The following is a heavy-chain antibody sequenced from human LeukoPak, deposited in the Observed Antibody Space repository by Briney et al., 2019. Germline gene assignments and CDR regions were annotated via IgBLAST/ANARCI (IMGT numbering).Heavy chain of an antibody. V-gene: IGHV3-30*18. J-gene: IGHJ4*02. Sequence: GGSLRPSCAASGFTFSSYGMHWVRQAPGKGLEWVAVISYDGSNKYYADSVKGRFTISRDNSKNTLYLQMNSLRAEDTAVYYCAKGGYSYGPLDYWGQGTLVTVSS. CDR2: ISYDGSNK. D-gene: IGHD5-18*01. CDR3: AKGGYSYGPLDY. CDR1: GFTFSSYG.